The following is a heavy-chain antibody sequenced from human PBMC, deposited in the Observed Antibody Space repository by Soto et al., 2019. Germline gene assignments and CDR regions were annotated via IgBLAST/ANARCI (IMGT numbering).Heavy chain of an antibody. J-gene: IGHJ4*02. CDR3: ARDAAKIFLRGPTL. Sequence: WLTLSHNRGVSGYSITSGYYYGWKRQPPGKGLEWIGTVYHNGSPHYNPSVKSRVTISIDTSENHLSLKLRSVTAADTALYFCARDAAKIFLRGPTLWGQGTLVSVSS. V-gene: IGHV4-38-2*02. CDR1: GYSITSGYY. D-gene: IGHD3-3*01. CDR2: VYHNGSP.